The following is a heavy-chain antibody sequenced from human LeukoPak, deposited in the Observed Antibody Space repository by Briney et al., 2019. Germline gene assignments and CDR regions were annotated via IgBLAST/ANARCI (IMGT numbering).Heavy chain of an antibody. CDR1: GGSISSYY. CDR3: ARHRQWLAPFDY. CDR2: IYYSGST. V-gene: IGHV4-59*08. Sequence: SETLSLTCTVSGGSISSYYWSWIRQPPGKGLEWIGYIYYSGSTNYNPSLKSRVTISVDTSKNQFSLKLSSVTAADTAVYYCARHRQWLAPFDYWGQGTLVTVSS. J-gene: IGHJ4*02. D-gene: IGHD6-19*01.